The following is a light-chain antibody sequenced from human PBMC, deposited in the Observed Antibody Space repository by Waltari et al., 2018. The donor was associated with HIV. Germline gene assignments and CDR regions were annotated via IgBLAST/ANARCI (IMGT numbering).Light chain of an antibody. J-gene: IGLJ3*02. CDR3: SSYAYNSVLV. CDR2: GVS. V-gene: IGLV2-14*01. Sequence: HSALTQPASVSGSPGQSITISCTGTNRDIGGYDFVSWYQQHPGRAPKLMIYGVSDRPSGVSNRFSGSKSGNRASLTISGVQAEDEADYYCSSYAYNSVLVFGGGTKLT. CDR1: NRDIGGYDF.